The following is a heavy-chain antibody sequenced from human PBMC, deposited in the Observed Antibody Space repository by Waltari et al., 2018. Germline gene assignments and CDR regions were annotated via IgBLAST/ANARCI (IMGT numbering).Heavy chain of an antibody. CDR1: GFTFSNYC. J-gene: IGHJ4*02. D-gene: IGHD3-22*01. V-gene: IGHV3-7*01. CDR2: IKQDGSDK. CDR3: ARDRGVIVY. Sequence: EVQLVESVGGLVQPGGSLSITCATSGFTFSNYCMSWVRQAPGKGLEWVANIKQDGSDKYYVDSVKGRFTISRDNAKNSLFLQMNSLRVEDTAVYYCARDRGVIVYWGQGTLVTVSS.